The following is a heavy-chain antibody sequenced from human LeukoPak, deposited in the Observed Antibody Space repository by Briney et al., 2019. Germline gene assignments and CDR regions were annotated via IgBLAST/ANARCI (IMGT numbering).Heavy chain of an antibody. D-gene: IGHD3-16*01. Sequence: SETLSLTCTVSGGSISSYYWSWIRQPPGKGPEWIGYIYYSGSTNYNPSLKSRVTISVDTSKNQFSLKLSSVTAADTAVYYCARVADYDYVWGSPTVFDYWGQGTLVTVSS. V-gene: IGHV4-59*01. CDR3: ARVADYDYVWGSPTVFDY. CDR2: IYYSGST. CDR1: GGSISSYY. J-gene: IGHJ4*02.